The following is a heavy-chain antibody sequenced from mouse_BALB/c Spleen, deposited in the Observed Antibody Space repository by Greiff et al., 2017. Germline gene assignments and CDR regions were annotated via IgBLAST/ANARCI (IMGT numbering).Heavy chain of an antibody. D-gene: IGHD4-1*01. CDR1: GYTFTSYT. CDR3: ARRPGTDYAMDY. J-gene: IGHJ4*01. V-gene: IGHV1-4*01. Sequence: VQLQQSGAELARPGASVKMSCKASGYTFTSYTMHWVKQRPGQGLEWIGYINPSSGYTNYNQKFKDKATLTADKSSSTAYMQLSSLTSEDSAVYYCARRPGTDYAMDYWGQGTSVTVSS. CDR2: INPSSGYT.